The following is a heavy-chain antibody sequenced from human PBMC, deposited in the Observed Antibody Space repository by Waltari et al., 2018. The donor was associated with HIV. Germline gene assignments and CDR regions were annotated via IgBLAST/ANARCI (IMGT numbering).Heavy chain of an antibody. CDR3: ARDSYGDLGTLDRDPYYYGMDV. V-gene: IGHV4-59*01. J-gene: IGHJ6*02. Sequence: QVQLQESGPGLVKPSETLSLTCTVSGGSISSYYWSWIRQPPGKGLEWIGYIYYSGSTNYNPSRKSRVTISVDPAKNQFSLKLSSVTAADTAVYYCARDSYGDLGTLDRDPYYYGMDVWGQGTTVTVSS. CDR2: IYYSGST. D-gene: IGHD4-17*01. CDR1: GGSISSYY.